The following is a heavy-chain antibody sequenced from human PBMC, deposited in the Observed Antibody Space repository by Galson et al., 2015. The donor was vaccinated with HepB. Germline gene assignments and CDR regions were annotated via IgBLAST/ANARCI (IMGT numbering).Heavy chain of an antibody. J-gene: IGHJ4*02. V-gene: IGHV3-21*04. CDR3: AKSSSSWYEECFDY. CDR1: GFTFSSYS. CDR2: ISSSSSYI. Sequence: SLRLSCAASGFTFSSYSMNWVRQAPGKGLEWVSSISSSSSYIYYADSVKGRFTISRDNAKNSLYLQMNSLRAEDTAVYYCAKSSSSWYEECFDYWGQGTLVTVSS. D-gene: IGHD6-13*01.